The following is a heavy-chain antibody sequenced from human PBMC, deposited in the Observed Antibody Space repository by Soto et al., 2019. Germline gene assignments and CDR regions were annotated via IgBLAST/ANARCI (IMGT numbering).Heavy chain of an antibody. Sequence: QVQLVESGGGLVKPGGSLRLSCAASGFTFSDYYMNWIRQAPGKGLEWVSYISSSGSTIYYAASVKGRFTISRDNAKNSLYLQMNSLRAEGTAVDYCARDLCYGVCQRSDGMEGWGQGTKVPVFS. CDR2: ISSSGSTI. CDR3: ARDLCYGVCQRSDGMEG. J-gene: IGHJ6*02. D-gene: IGHD2-8*01. V-gene: IGHV3-11*01. CDR1: GFTFSDYY.